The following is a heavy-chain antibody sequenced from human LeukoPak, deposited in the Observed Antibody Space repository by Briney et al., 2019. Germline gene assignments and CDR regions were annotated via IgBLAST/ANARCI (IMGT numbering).Heavy chain of an antibody. J-gene: IGHJ4*02. Sequence: PGGSLRLSCVASGFSFSSSAMSWVRQAPGKGLEWVSTINGSGGRSFYADSVKRRFTISRDNSKNTLFLQMNSLRVEDTAVYYCAKDPGYDILSGYLYYFDYWGQGTLVTVSS. CDR3: AKDPGYDILSGYLYYFDY. D-gene: IGHD3-9*01. V-gene: IGHV3-23*01. CDR1: GFSFSSSA. CDR2: INGSGGRS.